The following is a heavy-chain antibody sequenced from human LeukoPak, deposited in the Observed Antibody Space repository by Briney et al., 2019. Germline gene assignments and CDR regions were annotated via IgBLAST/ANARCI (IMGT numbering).Heavy chain of an antibody. J-gene: IGHJ6*02. CDR1: GFIISGSA. D-gene: IGHD2-21*02. CDR2: IRSKAESYAT. V-gene: IGHV3-73*01. Sequence: PGGSLRLSCAASGFIISGSAMHWVRQASGKGLEWVGRIRSKAESYATAYVASVKGRFSISRDDSKNTAYLQMNSLKTEDTAVYYCARSHPFCGGDCGPNGMDVWGQGTTVTVSS. CDR3: ARSHPFCGGDCGPNGMDV.